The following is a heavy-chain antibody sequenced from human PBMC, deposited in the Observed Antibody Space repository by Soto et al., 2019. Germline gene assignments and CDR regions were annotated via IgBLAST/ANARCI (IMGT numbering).Heavy chain of an antibody. J-gene: IGHJ6*02. CDR3: ARHVPAAGYYYGMDV. V-gene: IGHV1-69*12. CDR1: GGTFSSYA. Sequence: QVQLVQSGAEVKKPGSSVKVYCKASGGTFSSYAISWVRQAPGQGLEWMGGIIPLFCTANYAQKFQGRVTITADESTSTAYMELSSLRSEDTAVYYCARHVPAAGYYYGMDVWGQGTTVTVSS. D-gene: IGHD2-2*01. CDR2: IIPLFCTA.